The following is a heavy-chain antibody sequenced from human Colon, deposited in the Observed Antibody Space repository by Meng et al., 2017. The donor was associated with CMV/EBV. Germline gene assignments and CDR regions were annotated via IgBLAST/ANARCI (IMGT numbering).Heavy chain of an antibody. D-gene: IGHD2-2*01. Sequence: GGSLRLSCEGSGLPFNSHSMNWVRQAPGKGLEWISYISSSGKDEYYADSVKGRFTTSRDNAKNSVSLQMNALKVEDTAVYYCMRDLLPISLIPAAQDYWGQGTLVTVSS. V-gene: IGHV3-21*06. J-gene: IGHJ4*02. CDR3: MRDLLPISLIPAAQDY. CDR1: GLPFNSHS. CDR2: ISSSGKDE.